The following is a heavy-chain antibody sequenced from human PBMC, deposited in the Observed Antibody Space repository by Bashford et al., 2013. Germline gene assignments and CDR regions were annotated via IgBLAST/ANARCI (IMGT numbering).Heavy chain of an antibody. D-gene: IGHD2-2*01. CDR2: STLVVVT. CDR3: ARGGEVSIRGGITGCPTCVYIDVPERPFDY. Sequence: WVRQAPGQGLEWMAQSTLVVVTHILXKKFHDRVTLTRDPSINTATMEIKSLRSDDTAVYFCARGGEVSIRGGITGCPTCVYIDVPERPFDYWGQGTLVTVSS. J-gene: IGHJ4*02. V-gene: IGHV1-2*02.